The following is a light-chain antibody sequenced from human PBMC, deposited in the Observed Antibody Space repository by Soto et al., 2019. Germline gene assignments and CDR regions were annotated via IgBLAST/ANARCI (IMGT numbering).Light chain of an antibody. V-gene: IGKV3-11*01. CDR1: QSVGTY. J-gene: IGKJ4*01. CDR3: QQRTNWPPLT. Sequence: EIVLTQSPATLSLSPGERATLSCRASQSVGTYLAWYQQKPGQAPRLLIYDASIRATGIPARFSGSGSGTDFSLTISSLEPEDFAVYYCQQRTNWPPLTFGGGTKVEIK. CDR2: DAS.